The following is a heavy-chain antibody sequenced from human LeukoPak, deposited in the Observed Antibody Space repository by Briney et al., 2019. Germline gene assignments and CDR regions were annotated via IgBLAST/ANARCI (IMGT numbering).Heavy chain of an antibody. CDR3: TISAPGKRYFDN. D-gene: IGHD3-10*01. Sequence: GGSLRLSCAASGFTFSNYWMYWVRQAPGKGLVCVSRINTDGSSTSYADSVTGRFTFSRDDAKNTLYLQMNSLRTEDTAVYYCTISAPGKRYFDNWGQGTLVTVSS. CDR1: GFTFSNYW. J-gene: IGHJ4*02. CDR2: INTDGSST. V-gene: IGHV3-74*03.